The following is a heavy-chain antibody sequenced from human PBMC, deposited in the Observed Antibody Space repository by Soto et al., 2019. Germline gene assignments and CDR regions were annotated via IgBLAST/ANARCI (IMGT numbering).Heavy chain of an antibody. D-gene: IGHD3-22*01. J-gene: IGHJ4*02. CDR3: AREYYYDSSGYYTIGY. Sequence: SETLSLTCTVSGGSIISCGYYWSWIRQHPGKGLEWIGYIYYSGSTYYNPSLKSRVTISVDTSKNQFSLKLSSVTAADTAVYYCAREYYYDSSGYYTIGYWGQGTLVTVSS. V-gene: IGHV4-31*03. CDR2: IYYSGST. CDR1: GGSIISCGYY.